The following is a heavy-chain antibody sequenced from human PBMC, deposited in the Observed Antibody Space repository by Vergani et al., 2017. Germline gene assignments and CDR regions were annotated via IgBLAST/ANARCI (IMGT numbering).Heavy chain of an antibody. D-gene: IGHD4-17*01. V-gene: IGHV1-18*01. J-gene: IGHJ4*02. CDR2: ISAYNGNT. Sequence: QVQLVQSGAEVKKPGASVKVSCKASGYTFTSYGISWVRQAPGQGLEWMGWISAYNGNTNYAQKLQGRVTMTTDTSTSTAYMELRRLRSDDTAVYYCARDLTVTTRGTGFDYWGQGTLVTVSS. CDR1: GYTFTSYG. CDR3: ARDLTVTTRGTGFDY.